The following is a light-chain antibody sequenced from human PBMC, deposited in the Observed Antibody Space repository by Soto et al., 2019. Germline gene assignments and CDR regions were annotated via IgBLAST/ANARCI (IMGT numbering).Light chain of an antibody. CDR1: SSDVGGYNY. J-gene: IGLJ2*01. CDR3: SSYAGSNNVV. V-gene: IGLV2-8*01. Sequence: QSALTQPPSASGSPGQSVTISCTGTSSDVGGYNYVSWYQQHPGKAPKLMIYEVSKRPSGVPDRFSGSKSGNPASLTVSGIQAEDEADYYCSSYAGSNNVVFGGGTKLTVL. CDR2: EVS.